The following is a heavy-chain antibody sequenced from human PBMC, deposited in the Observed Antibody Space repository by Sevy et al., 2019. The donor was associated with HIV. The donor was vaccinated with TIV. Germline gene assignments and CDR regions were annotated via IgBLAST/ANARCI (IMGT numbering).Heavy chain of an antibody. V-gene: IGHV4-59*01. CDR3: ARDVGVAESYYYGMDV. CDR1: GGSISSYY. CDR2: IYYSGST. D-gene: IGHD2-15*01. Sequence: SETLSLTCTVSGGSISSYYWSWIRQPPGKGLEWIGYIYYSGSTNYNPSLKSRVTISVDTSKNQFSLKLSSVTAADTAVYYCARDVGVAESYYYGMDVWGQGTTVTVSS. J-gene: IGHJ6*02.